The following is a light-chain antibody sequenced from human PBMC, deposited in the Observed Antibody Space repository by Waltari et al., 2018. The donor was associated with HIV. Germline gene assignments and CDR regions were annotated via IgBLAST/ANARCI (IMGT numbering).Light chain of an antibody. Sequence: DIQMTQSPSSLSASVGDRVTITCRASQDITNYLAWYQQKPGKVPKLLIFGSGTLQSGVPSRFSGSGSGTDFPLTISSLQPEDVATYYCQNYYRAPRTFGQGTKVEIK. J-gene: IGKJ1*01. CDR1: QDITNY. CDR2: GSG. V-gene: IGKV1-27*01. CDR3: QNYYRAPRT.